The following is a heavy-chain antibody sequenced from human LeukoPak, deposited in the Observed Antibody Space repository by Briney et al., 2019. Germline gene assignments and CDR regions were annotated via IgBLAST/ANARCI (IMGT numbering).Heavy chain of an antibody. CDR1: GFTFSSYA. Sequence: PGGPLRLSCAASGFTFSSYAMHWVRQAPGKGLEWVAVISYDGSNKYYADSVKGRFTISRDNSKNTLYLQMNSLRAEDTAVYYCAREYGDGYLNTYYFDYWGQGTLVTVSS. J-gene: IGHJ4*02. D-gene: IGHD5-24*01. CDR2: ISYDGSNK. CDR3: AREYGDGYLNTYYFDY. V-gene: IGHV3-30-3*01.